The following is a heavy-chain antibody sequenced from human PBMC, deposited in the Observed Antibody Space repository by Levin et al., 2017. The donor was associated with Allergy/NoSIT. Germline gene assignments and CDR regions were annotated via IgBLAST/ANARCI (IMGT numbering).Heavy chain of an antibody. V-gene: IGHV3-21*01. CDR2: ISSSGSYI. CDR1: GFTFSSYS. J-gene: IGHJ4*02. CDR3: ARDRYGDYNFFDS. Sequence: PGGSLRLSCAASGFTFSSYSMNWVRQAPGKGLEWVSSISSSGSYIYYADSLKGRFTVSRDNANNSLYLQMNSLRVEDTAVYYCARDRYGDYNFFDSWGQGALVTVSS. D-gene: IGHD4-17*01.